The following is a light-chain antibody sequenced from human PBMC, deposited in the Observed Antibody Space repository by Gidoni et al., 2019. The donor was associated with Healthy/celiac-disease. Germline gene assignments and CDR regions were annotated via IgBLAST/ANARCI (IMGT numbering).Light chain of an antibody. V-gene: IGKV1-39*01. CDR2: DAS. CDR1: QSISSY. CDR3: QLSYRPRFT. J-gene: IGKJ3*01. Sequence: DIHLTLSPSSLTASVADRVIITCRAMQSISSYLNWYQQKPGKTTMLRIYDASSWQCGVPPRLSESGSGTDCTSLISSLQPKDVAAYEGQLSYRPRFTFGPGTKVDIK.